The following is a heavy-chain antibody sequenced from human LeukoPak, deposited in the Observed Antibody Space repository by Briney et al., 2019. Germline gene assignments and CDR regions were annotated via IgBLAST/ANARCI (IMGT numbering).Heavy chain of an antibody. CDR2: IWYDGSNK. CDR3: ARERGIQPPMGY. Sequence: GGSLRLSCAASGFTFSSYGMHWVRQAPGKGLEWVAVIWYDGSNKYYADSVKGRFTISRGNSKNTLYLQMNSLRAEDTAVYYCARERGIQPPMGYWGQGTLVTVSS. V-gene: IGHV3-33*01. CDR1: GFTFSSYG. D-gene: IGHD5-18*01. J-gene: IGHJ4*02.